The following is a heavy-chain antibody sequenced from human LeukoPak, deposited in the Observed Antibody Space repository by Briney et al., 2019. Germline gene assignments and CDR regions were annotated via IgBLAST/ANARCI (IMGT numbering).Heavy chain of an antibody. CDR1: GGTFSSYA. J-gene: IGHJ4*02. D-gene: IGHD5-12*01. CDR2: IIPIFGTA. V-gene: IGHV1-69*13. CDR3: ARSLEFDIKWLRFPIDY. Sequence: ASVTVSCKASGGTFSSYAISWVRQAPGQGLEWMGGIIPIFGTANYAQKFQGRVTITADESTSTAYMELSRLRSEDTAVYYCARSLEFDIKWLRFPIDYWGQGTLVTASS.